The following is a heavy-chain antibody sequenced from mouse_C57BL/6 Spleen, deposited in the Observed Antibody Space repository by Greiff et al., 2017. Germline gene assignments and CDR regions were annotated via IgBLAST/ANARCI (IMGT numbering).Heavy chain of an antibody. Sequence: QVQLKQPGAELVKPGASVKMSCKASGYTFTSYWITWVKQRPGQGLEWIGDIYPGSGSTNYNEKFKSKATLTVDTSSSTAYMQLSSLTSEDSAVYYCARDWDRDYAMDYWGQGTSVTVSS. D-gene: IGHD4-1*01. CDR1: GYTFTSYW. CDR3: ARDWDRDYAMDY. V-gene: IGHV1-55*01. J-gene: IGHJ4*01. CDR2: IYPGSGST.